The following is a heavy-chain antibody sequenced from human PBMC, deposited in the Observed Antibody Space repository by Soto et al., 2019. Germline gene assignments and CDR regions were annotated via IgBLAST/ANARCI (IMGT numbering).Heavy chain of an antibody. V-gene: IGHV5-10-1*01. J-gene: IGHJ3*01. Sequence: RGGSLRSSCNVSGYSFTTFWITWVRQMPEKGLEWMGSIDPTGSFTNYSPSFQGRVTISGDNAINTAYLQRSSLKAADTAIYYCSRHFCDNRNYLEALDVWGQGTMVTVSS. CDR3: SRHFCDNRNYLEALDV. CDR2: IDPTGSFT. CDR1: GYSFTTFW. D-gene: IGHD2-21*01.